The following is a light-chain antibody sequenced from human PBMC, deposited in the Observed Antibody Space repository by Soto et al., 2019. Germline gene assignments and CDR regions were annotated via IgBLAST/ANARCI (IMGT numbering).Light chain of an antibody. CDR1: SNDVGGYNY. V-gene: IGLV2-14*01. Sequence: QSVLTQPASMSGSPGQSITISCTGTSNDVGGYNYVSWYQQHPGKAPKLMIFEVSNRPSGVSNRFSGSKSGNTASLTISGLQAEDEAYYYCCSYTSTNSRMFGGGTKLTVL. CDR3: CSYTSTNSRM. J-gene: IGLJ3*02. CDR2: EVS.